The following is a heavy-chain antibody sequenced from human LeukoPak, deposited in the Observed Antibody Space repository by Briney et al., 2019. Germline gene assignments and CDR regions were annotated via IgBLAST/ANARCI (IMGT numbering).Heavy chain of an antibody. J-gene: IGHJ6*04. CDR2: FNSDGSST. D-gene: IGHD3-9*01. Sequence: GGSLRLCCAAAGCTFSCYLMHWVRQARGKVLGWVSRFNSDGSSTSCAYSVKGRSIISRNNAKNTQYLQMNSLRAENTAVYYCERVQGDYDILTGYYYYYGMDVWGKGTTVTVSS. CDR3: ERVQGDYDILTGYYYYYGMDV. CDR1: GCTFSCYL. V-gene: IGHV3-74*01.